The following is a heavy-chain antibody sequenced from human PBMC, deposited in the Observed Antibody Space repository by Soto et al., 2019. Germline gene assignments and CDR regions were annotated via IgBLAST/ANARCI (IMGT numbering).Heavy chain of an antibody. D-gene: IGHD6-19*01. CDR3: ARDAGYSSGPMYYFDY. Sequence: GGSLRLSCAASGFTFSSYGMHWVRQAPGKGLEWVAVIWYDGSNKYYADSVKGRFTISRDNSKNTLYLQMNSLRAEDTAVYYCARDAGYSSGPMYYFDYWGQGTLVTVSS. CDR1: GFTFSSYG. J-gene: IGHJ4*02. CDR2: IWYDGSNK. V-gene: IGHV3-33*01.